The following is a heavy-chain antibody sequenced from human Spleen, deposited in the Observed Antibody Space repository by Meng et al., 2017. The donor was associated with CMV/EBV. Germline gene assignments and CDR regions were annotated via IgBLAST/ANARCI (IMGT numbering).Heavy chain of an antibody. J-gene: IGHJ5*02. Sequence: FSLTTNTGGVGWIRQPPGKALEGLALIYWNDDKRYSPSLKNRLTITKDTSKNQVVLTMTNMDPVDTATYYCAHAPAGELLFHWFDPWGQGTLVTVSS. CDR1: FSLTTNTGG. CDR2: IYWNDDK. CDR3: AHAPAGELLFHWFDP. D-gene: IGHD3-10*01. V-gene: IGHV2-5*01.